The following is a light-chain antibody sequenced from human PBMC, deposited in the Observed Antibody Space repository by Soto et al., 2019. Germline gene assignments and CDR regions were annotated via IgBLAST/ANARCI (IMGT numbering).Light chain of an antibody. V-gene: IGLV4-69*01. CDR2: LNTDGSH. CDR3: QTWDTGIQV. Sequence: QPVLTQSPSASAFLGASVKLTCTLSSGHSTYAIAWYQQQPEKGPRYLMKLNTDGSHSRGDGIPDRFSGSSSGAERYLTISSLQSEDEADYYCQTWDTGIQVFGDGTKVTVL. CDR1: SGHSTYA. J-gene: IGLJ2*01.